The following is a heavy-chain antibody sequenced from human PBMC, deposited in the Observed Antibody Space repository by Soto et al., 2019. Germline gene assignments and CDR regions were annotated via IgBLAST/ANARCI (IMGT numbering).Heavy chain of an antibody. J-gene: IGHJ6*02. CDR3: ARGSSSYYDYGMDV. V-gene: IGHV4-30-2*01. Sequence: SETLSLTCAVSGDSISRGGYSWTWIRQPPGKALEWIGNIYDSGSTSYNPSLKSRVTISVDTSKNQFSLRLTSVTAADTAVYFCARGSSSYYDYGMDVGGQGTTVTVSS. D-gene: IGHD6-6*01. CDR1: GDSISRGGYS. CDR2: IYDSGST.